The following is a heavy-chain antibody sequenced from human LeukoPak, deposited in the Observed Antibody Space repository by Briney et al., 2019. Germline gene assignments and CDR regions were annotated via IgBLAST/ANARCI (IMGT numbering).Heavy chain of an antibody. Sequence: SVKVSCKASGGTFSRYAISWVRQAPGQGLEWMGGIIPMFGVANYAQKFQGRVTITADESTSTAYMELSSLRSEDTAVYYCARDRPYTGGWRGFDYWGQGTLVTVSS. CDR1: GGTFSRYA. CDR3: ARDRPYTGGWRGFDY. CDR2: IIPMFGVA. D-gene: IGHD6-19*01. J-gene: IGHJ4*02. V-gene: IGHV1-69*13.